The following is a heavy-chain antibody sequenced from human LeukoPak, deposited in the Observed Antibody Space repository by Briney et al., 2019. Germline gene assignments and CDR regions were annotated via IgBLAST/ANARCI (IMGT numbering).Heavy chain of an antibody. CDR1: GDSISSSSSY. J-gene: IGHJ4*02. CDR3: ARRVHSSGWFELDY. D-gene: IGHD6-19*01. V-gene: IGHV4-39*01. Sequence: SETLSLTCTVSGDSISSSSSYWGWIRQPPGEGPEWIGSIYYSGSTYYNPSLKSRVTISVDTSKNQFSLKLSSVTAADTAVYYCARRVHSSGWFELDYWGQGTLVTVSS. CDR2: IYYSGST.